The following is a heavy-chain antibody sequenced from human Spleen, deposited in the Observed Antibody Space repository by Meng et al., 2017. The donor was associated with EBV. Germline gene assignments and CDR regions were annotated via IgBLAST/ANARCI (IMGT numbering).Heavy chain of an antibody. V-gene: IGHV1-69*01. CDR3: ASESGRGYTPDY. Sequence: QVQVAQSGAEVKKPGSSVKVSCRTSGGTFSSDAISWVRQAPGQGLEWMGGLIPMFGAPNYAQRFQGRITITADESTSTHHMELSSLRSDDTAVYYCASESGRGYTPDYWGQGTLVTVSS. CDR2: LIPMFGAP. D-gene: IGHD3-10*01. CDR1: GGTFSSDA. J-gene: IGHJ4*02.